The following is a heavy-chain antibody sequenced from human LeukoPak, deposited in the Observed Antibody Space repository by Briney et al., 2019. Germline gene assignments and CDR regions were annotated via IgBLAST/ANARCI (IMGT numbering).Heavy chain of an antibody. CDR3: ATLLQLAPGFDY. Sequence: SSETLSLTCTVSGGSISSSSYYWGWIRQPPGKGLEWIGSIYYSGSTYYNPSLKSRVTISVDTSKNQFSLKLSSVTAADTAVYYCATLLQLAPGFDYWGQGTLVTVSS. J-gene: IGHJ4*02. V-gene: IGHV4-39*01. CDR1: GGSISSSSYY. D-gene: IGHD2-2*01. CDR2: IYYSGST.